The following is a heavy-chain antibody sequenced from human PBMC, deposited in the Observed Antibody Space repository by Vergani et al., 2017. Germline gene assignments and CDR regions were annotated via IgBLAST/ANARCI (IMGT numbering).Heavy chain of an antibody. J-gene: IGHJ4*02. D-gene: IGHD6-6*01. CDR2: ISGSGGST. CDR3: AKVGDSSSSVGRRAVYFDY. CDR1: GGSISSSN. V-gene: IGHV3-23*01. Sequence: VQLQESGPGLVKPSGTLSLTCAVSGGSISSSNWWSWVRQPPGKGLEWVSAISGSGGSTYYADSVKGRFTISRDNSKNTLYLQMNSLRAEDTAVYYCAKVGDSSSSVGRRAVYFDYWGQGTLVTVSS.